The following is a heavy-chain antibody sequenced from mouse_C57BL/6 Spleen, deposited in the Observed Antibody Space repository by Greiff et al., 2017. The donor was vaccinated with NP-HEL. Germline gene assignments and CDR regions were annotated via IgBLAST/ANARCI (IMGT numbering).Heavy chain of an antibody. CDR2: INYDGSST. V-gene: IGHV5-16*01. Sequence: EVMLVESEGGLVQPGSSMKLSCTASGFTFSDYYMAWVRQVPEKGLEWVANINYDGSSTYYLDSLKSRFIISRDNAKNILYLQMSSLKSEDTATYYCARKDYDGLFDYWGQGTTLTVSS. J-gene: IGHJ2*01. CDR3: ARKDYDGLFDY. D-gene: IGHD2-3*01. CDR1: GFTFSDYY.